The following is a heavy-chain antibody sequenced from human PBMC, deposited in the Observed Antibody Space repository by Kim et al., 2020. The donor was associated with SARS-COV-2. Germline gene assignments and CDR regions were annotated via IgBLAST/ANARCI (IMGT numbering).Heavy chain of an antibody. CDR3: ARRDPRRYCSGGSCYSLFIDY. CDR1: GYTFTSYA. V-gene: IGHV7-4-1*02. J-gene: IGHJ4*02. CDR2: INTNTGNP. D-gene: IGHD2-15*01. Sequence: ASVKVSCKASGYTFTSYAMNWVRQAPGQGLEWMGWINTNTGNPTYAQGFTGRFVFSLDTSVSTAYLQISRLKAEDTAVYYCARRDPRRYCSGGSCYSLFIDYWGQGTLVTVSS.